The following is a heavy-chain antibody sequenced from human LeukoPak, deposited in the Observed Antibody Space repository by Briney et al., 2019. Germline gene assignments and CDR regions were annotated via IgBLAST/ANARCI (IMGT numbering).Heavy chain of an antibody. CDR1: GGSISSYY. CDR2: IYYSGST. CDR3: ARHVGSVPAVAGHFDY. D-gene: IGHD6-19*01. J-gene: IGHJ4*02. V-gene: IGHV4-59*08. Sequence: IPSETLSLTCTVSGGSISSYYWSWIRQPPGKGLEWIGYIYYSGSTNYNPSLKSRVTISVDTSKNQFSLKLSSVTAADTAVYYCARHVGSVPAVAGHFDYWGQGTLVTVSS.